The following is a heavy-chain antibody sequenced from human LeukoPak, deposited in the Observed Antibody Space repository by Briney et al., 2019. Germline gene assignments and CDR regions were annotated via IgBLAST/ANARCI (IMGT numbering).Heavy chain of an antibody. CDR3: ARVKGSPYTDPLFDP. V-gene: IGHV3-11*01. D-gene: IGHD2-2*02. J-gene: IGHJ5*02. CDR2: ISSSGSTI. CDR1: GFTFSDYY. Sequence: GGSLRLSCAASGFTFSDYYMSWIRQAPGKGLEWVSYISSSGSTIYYADSVKGRFTISRDNAKNSLCLQMNSLRAEDTAVYYCARVKGSPYTDPLFDPWGQGTLVTVSS.